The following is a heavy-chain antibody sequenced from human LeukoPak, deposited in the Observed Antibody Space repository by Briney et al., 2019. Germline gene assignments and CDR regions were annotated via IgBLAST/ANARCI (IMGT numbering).Heavy chain of an antibody. CDR1: GFTFNNYA. CDR2: TSGSGGGT. CDR3: ARGSREMATITREYSDY. D-gene: IGHD5-24*01. V-gene: IGHV3-23*01. Sequence: GGSLRLSCVVSGFTFNNYAMSWVRQAPGKGLEWVSGTSGSGGGTYYTDSVKVRFTIARDNSKNTLYLQMSSLKAEDSAVYYCARGSREMATITREYSDYWGQGTLVTVSS. J-gene: IGHJ4*02.